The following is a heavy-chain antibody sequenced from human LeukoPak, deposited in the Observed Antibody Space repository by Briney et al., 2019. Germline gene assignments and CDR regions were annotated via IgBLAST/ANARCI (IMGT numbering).Heavy chain of an antibody. J-gene: IGHJ4*02. CDR1: GYTFTNYY. CDR3: ARGRRILVGDTNAGDFFDY. D-gene: IGHD1-26*01. CDR2: IDPNSGGT. V-gene: IGHV1-2*02. Sequence: VASVKVSCKASGYTFTNYYMHWVRQAPGQGLEWMGWIDPNSGGTYYAQKFQGRVTTTRDTSISTAYMELSWLKSDDTAVYYCARGRRILVGDTNAGDFFDYWGQGTLVTVSS.